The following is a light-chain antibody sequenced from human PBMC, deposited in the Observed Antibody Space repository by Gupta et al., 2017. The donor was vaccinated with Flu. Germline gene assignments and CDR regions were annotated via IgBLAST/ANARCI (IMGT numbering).Light chain of an antibody. CDR2: GNN. Sequence: QSVLTQPPSVSGAPGQTVTISCTGSSSNIGAVYAVHWYQQFPGTAPKLLIYGNNNRPSGVPDRFSGSWSGTSGSPAITGLQAEDEAEYYCQSYDSSLSASWVFGGGTKLTVL. CDR1: SSNIGAVYA. V-gene: IGLV1-40*01. J-gene: IGLJ3*02. CDR3: QSYDSSLSASWV.